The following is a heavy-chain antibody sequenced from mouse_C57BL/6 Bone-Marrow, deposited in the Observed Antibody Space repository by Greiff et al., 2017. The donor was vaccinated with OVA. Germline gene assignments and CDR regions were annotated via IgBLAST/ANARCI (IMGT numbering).Heavy chain of an antibody. Sequence: EVQLQQSGGGLVQPGESLKLSCESNEYEFPSHDMSWVRKTPEKRLELVAAINSDGGSTYYPDTMERRFIISRDNTKKTLYLQMSSLRSEDTALYYCARLWLRRRAMDDWGQGTSVTVSS. V-gene: IGHV5-2*01. CDR2: INSDGGST. D-gene: IGHD2-2*01. CDR1: EYEFPSHD. J-gene: IGHJ4*01. CDR3: ARLWLRRRAMDD.